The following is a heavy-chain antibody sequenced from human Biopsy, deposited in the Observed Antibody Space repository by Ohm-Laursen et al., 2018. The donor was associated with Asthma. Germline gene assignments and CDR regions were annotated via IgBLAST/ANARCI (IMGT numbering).Heavy chain of an antibody. Sequence: GSLRLSCAASEFTFSAYWMSWVRQAPGKGLEWVSVIYSGGTSHTADSVRGRFTISRDYSKNTLYLQMHSLRAEDTAVYYCARGDSSNWSHYYFDYWGQGTLVTVSS. D-gene: IGHD3-22*01. CDR3: ARGDSSNWSHYYFDY. J-gene: IGHJ4*02. CDR2: IYSGGTS. CDR1: EFTFSAYW. V-gene: IGHV3-53*01.